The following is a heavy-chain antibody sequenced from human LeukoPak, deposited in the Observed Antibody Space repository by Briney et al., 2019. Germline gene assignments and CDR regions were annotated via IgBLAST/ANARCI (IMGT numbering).Heavy chain of an antibody. CDR2: INVDGSAE. V-gene: IGHV3-7*01. D-gene: IGHD5-24*01. Sequence: GGSLRLSCAASGFTFTSHWMTWVRQAPGKGLEWVANINVDGSAEQYVESVKGRFTISRDNAKNALCLQMNSLRAEDAAVYYCARDKGWLHLGDWGQGTLVTVSS. CDR1: GFTFTSHW. J-gene: IGHJ4*02. CDR3: ARDKGWLHLGD.